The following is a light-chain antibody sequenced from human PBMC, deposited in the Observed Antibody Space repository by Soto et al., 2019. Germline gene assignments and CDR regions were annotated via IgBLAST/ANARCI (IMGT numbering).Light chain of an antibody. CDR3: QQYGSSRT. Sequence: EIVVTQSPGTLSLSPGERATLSCRASQSVSSSYLAWYQQKPGQDPRLLIYGASSRATGIPDRFSGSGSGTDFTLTISRLEPEDISVYYCQQYGSSRTFGQGTKVEIK. CDR2: GAS. V-gene: IGKV3-20*01. CDR1: QSVSSSY. J-gene: IGKJ1*01.